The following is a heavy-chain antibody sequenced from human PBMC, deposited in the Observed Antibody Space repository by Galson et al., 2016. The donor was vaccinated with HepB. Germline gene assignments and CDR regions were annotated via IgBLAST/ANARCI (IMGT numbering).Heavy chain of an antibody. CDR1: GFTFSSYG. CDR3: AKDALITLVRGVIMSYFYY. V-gene: IGHV3-30*18. Sequence: SLRLSCAASGFTFSSYGMHWVRQASGKGLEWVAVISNDGSNKDYADSVKGRFTISRDNSKNTLYLQMNSLRPEDTAVYYCAKDALITLVRGVIMSYFYYWGQGALVTVSS. J-gene: IGHJ4*02. CDR2: ISNDGSNK. D-gene: IGHD3-10*01.